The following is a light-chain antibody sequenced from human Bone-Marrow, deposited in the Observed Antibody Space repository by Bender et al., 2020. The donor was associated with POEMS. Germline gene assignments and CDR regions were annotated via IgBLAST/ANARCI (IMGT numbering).Light chain of an antibody. CDR2: EVS. J-gene: IGLJ1*01. CDR3: CSYAGSSTYV. Sequence: QSALTQPASVSGSPGQSITISCTGTSSDVGAYNYVSWYQQHPGKAPRVLIYEVSNRPSGVSNRFSGSKSGNTASLTISGLQAEDEADYYCCSYAGSSTYVFGTGTKVTVL. V-gene: IGLV2-23*02. CDR1: SSDVGAYNY.